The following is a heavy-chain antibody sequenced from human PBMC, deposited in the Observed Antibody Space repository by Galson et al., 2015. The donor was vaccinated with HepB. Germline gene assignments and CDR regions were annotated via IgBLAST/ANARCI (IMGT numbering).Heavy chain of an antibody. D-gene: IGHD5-12*01. Sequence: LRLSCAASGFTFSSYSMNWVRQAPGKGLEWVSSISSSSSYIYYADSVKGRFTISRDNAKNSLYLQMNSLRAEDTAVYYCARDGSGYDLAGYWGQGTLVTVSS. J-gene: IGHJ4*02. CDR3: ARDGSGYDLAGY. CDR2: ISSSSSYI. CDR1: GFTFSSYS. V-gene: IGHV3-21*01.